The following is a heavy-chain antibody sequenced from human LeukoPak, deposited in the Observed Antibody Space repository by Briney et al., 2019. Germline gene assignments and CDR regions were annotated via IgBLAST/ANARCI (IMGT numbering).Heavy chain of an antibody. CDR2: LYHSGST. J-gene: IGHJ5*02. CDR3: ARECSSTTCYTRSFDP. D-gene: IGHD2-2*02. V-gene: IGHV4-30-2*04. Sequence: XXIGXLYHSGSTYYNPSLRSRATISGDTSKNQFSLSLSSVTAADTAVYYCARECSSTTCYTRSFDPWGQGTLVTVSS.